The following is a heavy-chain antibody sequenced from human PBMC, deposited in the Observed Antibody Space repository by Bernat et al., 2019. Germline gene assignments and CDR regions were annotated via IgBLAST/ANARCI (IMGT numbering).Heavy chain of an antibody. V-gene: IGHV4-39*02. CDR1: GGSISSSSYY. CDR2: IYYSGST. Sequence: QLQLQESGPGLVKPSETLSLTCTVSGGSISSSSYYWGWIRQPPGKGLEWIGSIYYSGSTYYNPSLKSRVTISVDTSKNQCSRKLRSVTAADAAVYYWARDKVPAAIPDYYYYGMDVWGQGTTVTVSS. J-gene: IGHJ6*02. CDR3: ARDKVPAAIPDYYYYGMDV. D-gene: IGHD2-2*02.